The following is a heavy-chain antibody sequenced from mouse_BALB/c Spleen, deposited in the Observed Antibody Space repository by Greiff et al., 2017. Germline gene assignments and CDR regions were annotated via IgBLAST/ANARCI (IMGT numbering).Heavy chain of an antibody. CDR1: GYSITSDYA. D-gene: IGHD1-1*01. V-gene: IGHV3-2*02. J-gene: IGHJ1*01. CDR3: ASTDYYGSSYDWYFDG. CDR2: ISYSGST. Sequence: VQLKESGPGLVKPSQSLSLTCTVTGYSITSDYAWNWIRQFPGNKLEWMGYISYSGSTSYNPSLKSRISITRDTSKNQFFLQLNSVTTEDTATYYCASTDYYGSSYDWYFDGWGAGTTVTVSS.